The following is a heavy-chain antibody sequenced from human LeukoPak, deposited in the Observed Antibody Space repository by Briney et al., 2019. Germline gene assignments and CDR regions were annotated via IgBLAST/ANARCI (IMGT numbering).Heavy chain of an antibody. CDR2: ISGSGGST. CDR3: ARSRALWLPKGMDV. D-gene: IGHD5-18*01. Sequence: GGSLRLSCAASGFTFSSYAMSWVRQAPGKGLEWVSAISGSGGSTYYADSVKGRFTISRDNSKNTLYLQMNSLRAEDTAVYYCARSRALWLPKGMDVWGQGTTVTVSS. CDR1: GFTFSSYA. J-gene: IGHJ6*02. V-gene: IGHV3-23*01.